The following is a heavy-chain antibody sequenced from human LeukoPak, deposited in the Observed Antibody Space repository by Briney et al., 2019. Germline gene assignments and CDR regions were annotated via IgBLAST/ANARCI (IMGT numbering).Heavy chain of an antibody. D-gene: IGHD3-22*01. J-gene: IGHJ4*02. CDR1: GFTFSSYA. Sequence: GGSLRLSCAASGFTFSSYAMSWVRQAPGKGLEWVSVISGSGGRTYYADSVKGRFTISRDNSKNTLYLQMNSLRAEDTAVYYCAKVGIVVVITYPDYWGQGTLVTVSA. CDR3: AKVGIVVVITYPDY. V-gene: IGHV3-23*01. CDR2: ISGSGGRT.